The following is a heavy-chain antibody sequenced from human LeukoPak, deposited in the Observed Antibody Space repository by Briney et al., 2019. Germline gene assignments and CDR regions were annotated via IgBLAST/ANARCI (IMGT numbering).Heavy chain of an antibody. J-gene: IGHJ3*02. CDR1: GGTFSSYA. D-gene: IGHD6-19*01. Sequence: ASVKVSCKASGGTFSSYAISWVRQAPGQGLEWMGRIIPIFGTANYAQKFQGRVTIIADKSTSTAYMELSSLRSEDTAVYYCAQGRIAVADHAFDIWGQGIMVTVSS. CDR2: IIPIFGTA. CDR3: AQGRIAVADHAFDI. V-gene: IGHV1-69*06.